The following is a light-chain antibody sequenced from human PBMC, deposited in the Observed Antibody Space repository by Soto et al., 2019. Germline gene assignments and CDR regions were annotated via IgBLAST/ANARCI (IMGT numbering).Light chain of an antibody. CDR1: QTISSY. CDR3: QQRRNWPQT. V-gene: IGKV3-11*01. J-gene: IGKJ1*01. CDR2: DAS. Sequence: EILLTQSPATLSLSAGERATLSCRASQTISSYLAWYQQKPGQAPRLLIYDASNRATGVPTRFSGSGSGTDFTLTISSLEPEDFAVYYCQQRRNWPQTFGQGTKVEIK.